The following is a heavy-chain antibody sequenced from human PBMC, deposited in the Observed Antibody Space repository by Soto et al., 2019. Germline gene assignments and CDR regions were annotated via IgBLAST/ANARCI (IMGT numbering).Heavy chain of an antibody. Sequence: SVKVSCKASGYTFTSYGISWVRQAPGQGLEWMGWISAYNGNTNYAQKLQGRVTMTTDTSTSTAYMELRSLRSDDTAVYYCARVRGYGDYGVQWYYGMDVWGQGTTVTVSS. CDR1: GYTFTSYG. D-gene: IGHD4-17*01. CDR3: ARVRGYGDYGVQWYYGMDV. CDR2: ISAYNGNT. J-gene: IGHJ6*02. V-gene: IGHV1-18*04.